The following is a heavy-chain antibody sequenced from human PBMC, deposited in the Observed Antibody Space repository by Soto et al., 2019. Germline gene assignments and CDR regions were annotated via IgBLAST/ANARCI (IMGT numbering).Heavy chain of an antibody. V-gene: IGHV1-18*01. CDR1: GYTFTSYG. Sequence: QVQLVQSGAEVKKPGASVKVSCKASGYTFTSYGISWVRQAPGQGLEWMGWISAYNGNTNYAQKLQGRVTMTTDTSTGTAYGELRSLRADDTAVYYGARAPPVGGVAATIAYGGQGTLVAVSS. CDR2: ISAYNGNT. D-gene: IGHD2-15*01. J-gene: IGHJ4*02. CDR3: ARAPPVGGVAATIAY.